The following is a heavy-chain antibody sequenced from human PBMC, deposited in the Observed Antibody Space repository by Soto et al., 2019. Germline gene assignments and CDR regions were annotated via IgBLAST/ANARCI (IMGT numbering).Heavy chain of an antibody. J-gene: IGHJ4*02. D-gene: IGHD5-12*01. CDR2: INAGNGNT. Sequence: QVQLVQSGAEVKKPGASVKVSCKASGYTFTSYAMHWVRQAPGQRLEWMGWINAGNGNTKYSQKFQGRVNITRDTAASTAYMELSSLRSEDTAVYYCARGGGVDIVATIDYWGQGTLVTVSS. CDR1: GYTFTSYA. V-gene: IGHV1-3*01. CDR3: ARGGGVDIVATIDY.